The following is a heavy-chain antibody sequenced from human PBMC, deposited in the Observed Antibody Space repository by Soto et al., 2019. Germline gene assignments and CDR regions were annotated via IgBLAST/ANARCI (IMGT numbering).Heavy chain of an antibody. CDR1: NGTITSTSNY. Sequence: EIVYHSYTVNNGTITSTSNYCICVRRPPGKGLEWIGSIYYSGSTYYNPSLKSRVTISVDTSKNQFSLKLSSVTAADTAVYYCATQEVGGSYVYTFDPWGQGTLVTVS. V-gene: IGHV4-39*01. CDR2: IYYSGST. J-gene: IGHJ5*02. CDR3: ATQEVGGSYVYTFDP. D-gene: IGHD1-26*01.